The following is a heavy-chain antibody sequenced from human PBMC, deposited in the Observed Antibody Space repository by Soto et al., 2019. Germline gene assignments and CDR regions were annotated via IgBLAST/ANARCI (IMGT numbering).Heavy chain of an antibody. J-gene: IGHJ3*02. D-gene: IGHD1-26*01. CDR3: AKVLRGVGATHDAFDI. Sequence: GGSLRLSCAASGFTFSSYAMSWVRQAPGKGLEWVSAISGSGGSTYYADSVKGRFTISRDNSKNTLYLQMNSLRAEDTAVYYCAKVLRGVGATHDAFDIWGQGTMVTVSS. V-gene: IGHV3-23*01. CDR1: GFTFSSYA. CDR2: ISGSGGST.